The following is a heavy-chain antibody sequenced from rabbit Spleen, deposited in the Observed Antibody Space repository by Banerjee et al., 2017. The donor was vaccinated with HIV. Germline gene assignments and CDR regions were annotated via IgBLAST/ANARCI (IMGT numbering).Heavy chain of an antibody. D-gene: IGHD8-1*01. V-gene: IGHV1S40*01. CDR2: IYPAIDGIT. CDR3: ARDTGTSFSTYGMDL. Sequence: QSLEESGGDLVKPGASLTLTCTASGFSFSTSYHMCWVRQAPGKGLEWIACIYPAIDGITHYASWAKGRFTISKTSSTAVTLQMTSLTAADTATYFCARDTGTSFSTYGMDLWGPGTLVTVS. J-gene: IGHJ6*01. CDR1: GFSFSTSYH.